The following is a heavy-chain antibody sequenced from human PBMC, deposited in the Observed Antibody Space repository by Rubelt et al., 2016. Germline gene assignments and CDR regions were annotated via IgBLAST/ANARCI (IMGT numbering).Heavy chain of an antibody. V-gene: IGHV1-69*04. J-gene: IGHJ4*02. D-gene: IGHD4-23*01. Sequence: QVQLVQSGAEVKKPGSSVKVSCKASGGTFSSYAISWVRQAPGQGLEWMGRVVPVLDRADYAQNFQDRVTITADKSTITAYMELTSLRSEDTAFYFCAIGYDGNSRAFDYWGQGTLVTVSS. CDR1: GGTFSSYA. CDR2: VVPVLDRA. CDR3: AIGYDGNSRAFDY.